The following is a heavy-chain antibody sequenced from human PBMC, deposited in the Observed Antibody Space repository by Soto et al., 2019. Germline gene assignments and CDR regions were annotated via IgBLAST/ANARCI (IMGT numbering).Heavy chain of an antibody. Sequence: ASVKVSCKASGYTFTSYGISWVRQAPGQGLEWMGWISAYNGNTNYAQTLQGRVTVTTDTSTSTAYMELRSLRSEDTAVYYCARVPRGYCTNGVCVYYYGMDVWGQGTTVTVSS. V-gene: IGHV1-18*01. D-gene: IGHD2-8*01. CDR1: GYTFTSYG. J-gene: IGHJ6*02. CDR2: ISAYNGNT. CDR3: ARVPRGYCTNGVCVYYYGMDV.